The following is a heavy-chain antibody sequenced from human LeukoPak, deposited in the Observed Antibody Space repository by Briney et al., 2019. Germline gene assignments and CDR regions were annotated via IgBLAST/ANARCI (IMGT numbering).Heavy chain of an antibody. J-gene: IGHJ3*02. CDR2: ITAGGTTT. V-gene: IGHV3-23*01. CDR3: ARALNGFDI. CDR1: GFTFSIYA. Sequence: GGSLRLSCAASGFTFSIYAMSWVRQSPGKGLEWVSSITAGGTTTYYEDSVKGRFTISRDNPKNTLYLQMNSLRAEDTAVYYCARALNGFDIWGPGTLVTVSS.